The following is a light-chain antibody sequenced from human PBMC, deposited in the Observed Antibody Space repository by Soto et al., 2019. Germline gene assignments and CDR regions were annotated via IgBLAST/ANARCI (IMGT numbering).Light chain of an antibody. V-gene: IGKV3-15*01. J-gene: IGKJ1*01. CDR2: GAS. Sequence: EIVMTQSPATLSVSPGERATLSCRASQSVSSNLAWYQQKPGQAPRLLIYGASTRATGIPARFSGSRSGTEFTLTISSLQSEDFAVYYCQQSNNWRTFGQGTKVEIK. CDR3: QQSNNWRT. CDR1: QSVSSN.